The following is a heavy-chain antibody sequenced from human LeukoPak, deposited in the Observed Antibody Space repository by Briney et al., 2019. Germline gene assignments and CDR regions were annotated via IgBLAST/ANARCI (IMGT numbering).Heavy chain of an antibody. J-gene: IGHJ4*02. CDR3: TTDTFGARDS. Sequence: GGSLRLSCAAPGYTFSRYWMHWVRQGPGKGLVWVSRINEDGSSTSYAESVRGRFTISRDNAKNTLYLQMNSLRAEDAAVYYCTTDTFGARDSWGQGTLVTVSS. D-gene: IGHD3-10*01. CDR2: INEDGSST. V-gene: IGHV3-74*01. CDR1: GYTFSRYW.